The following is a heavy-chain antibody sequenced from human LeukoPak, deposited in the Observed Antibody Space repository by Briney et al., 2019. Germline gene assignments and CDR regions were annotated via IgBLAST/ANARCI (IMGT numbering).Heavy chain of an antibody. V-gene: IGHV1-46*04. D-gene: IGHD5-24*01. CDR2: INPTGTST. J-gene: IGHJ5*02. CDR1: GYSFTSHY. CDR3: ARDNSLRDVAWWFDP. Sequence: ASVKISCKASGYSFTSHYMHWVRQAPGQGLEWVGLINPTGTSTTYAHNLQGRVTMTRDMATTTDYMELSSLRSEDTVVYYCARDNSLRDVAWWFDPWGQGTLVTVSS.